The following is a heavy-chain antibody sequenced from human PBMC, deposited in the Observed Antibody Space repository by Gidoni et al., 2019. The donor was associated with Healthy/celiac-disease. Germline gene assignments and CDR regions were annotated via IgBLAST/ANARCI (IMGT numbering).Heavy chain of an antibody. Sequence: QVQLVQPGAEVKKPGPSVKVSCTASGGTFSSDAISWVRQAPGQGLEWLGGIIPTFGTANDAQKFQGRVTITADESTSTAYMELSSLRSEDTAVYYCARDAVPAAIGYWFDPWGQGTLVTVSS. CDR1: GGTFSSDA. V-gene: IGHV1-69*01. CDR2: IIPTFGTA. D-gene: IGHD2-2*01. CDR3: ARDAVPAAIGYWFDP. J-gene: IGHJ5*02.